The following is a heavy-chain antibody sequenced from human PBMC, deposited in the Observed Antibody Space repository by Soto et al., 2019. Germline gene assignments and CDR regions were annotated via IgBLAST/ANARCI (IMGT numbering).Heavy chain of an antibody. J-gene: IGHJ4*01. Sequence: EVQLLESGGGLVQPGGSLRLSCAASGFTFSSYAMSWVRQAPGKGLEWVSAISGSGGGTYYADSVKGRFTISRDNSKNTLYQQMNSLRAEDTTVYYCAKLRVAYYYDSSGYGNFDYWGQGTLVTVSS. D-gene: IGHD3-22*01. CDR1: GFTFSSYA. CDR3: AKLRVAYYYDSSGYGNFDY. CDR2: ISGSGGGT. V-gene: IGHV3-23*01.